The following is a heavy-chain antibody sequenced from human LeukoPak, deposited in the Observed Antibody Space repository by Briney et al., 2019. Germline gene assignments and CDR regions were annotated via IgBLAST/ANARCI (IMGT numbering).Heavy chain of an antibody. CDR1: GFTFSSYG. V-gene: IGHV3-30*18. CDR3: ANFLLAAALDY. J-gene: IGHJ4*02. Sequence: GGSLRLSCAASGFTFSSYGMHWVRQAPGKGLEWVAVISYDGSNKYYADSVKGRFTISRDNSKNTLYLQMNSLRAEDTAVYYCANFLLAAALDYWGQGTLVTVSS. CDR2: ISYDGSNK. D-gene: IGHD6-13*01.